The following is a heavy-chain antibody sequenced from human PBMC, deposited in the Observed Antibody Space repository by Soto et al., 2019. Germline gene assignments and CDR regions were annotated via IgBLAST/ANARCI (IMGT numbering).Heavy chain of an antibody. D-gene: IGHD3-9*01. CDR1: GFTFSSYS. CDR3: AKDMIGYHRPVDV. J-gene: IGHJ6*02. Sequence: GGSLRLSCAASGFTFSSYSMNWVRQAPGKGLEWVSSISSSSSYIYYADSVKGRFTISRDNAKNTLYLQMNSLRAEDTAVYYCAKDMIGYHRPVDVWGQGTTVTVSS. CDR2: ISSSSSYI. V-gene: IGHV3-21*04.